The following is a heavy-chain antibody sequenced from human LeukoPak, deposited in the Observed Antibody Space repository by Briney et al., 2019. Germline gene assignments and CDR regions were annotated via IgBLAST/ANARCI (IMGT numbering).Heavy chain of an antibody. CDR3: ASSLGTTVTTHY. CDR2: INHSGST. Sequence: SETLSLTCAVYGGSFSGYYWSWIRQPPGKGLEWIGEINHSGSTNYNPSLKSRGTISVDTSKNQFPLKLSSVTAADTAVYYCASSLGTTVTTHYWGQGTLVTVSS. V-gene: IGHV4-34*01. J-gene: IGHJ4*02. D-gene: IGHD4-17*01. CDR1: GGSFSGYY.